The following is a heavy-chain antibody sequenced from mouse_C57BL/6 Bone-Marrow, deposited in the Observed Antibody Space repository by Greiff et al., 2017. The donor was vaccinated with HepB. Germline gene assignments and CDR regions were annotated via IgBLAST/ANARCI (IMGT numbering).Heavy chain of an antibody. CDR1: GYTFTSYW. Sequence: VQLQQSGAELVKPGASVKLSCKASGYTFTSYWMQWVKQRPGQGLEWIGEIDPSDSYTNYNQKFKGKATLTVDTSSSTAYMQLSSLTSEDSAVYYCASITTVVATEAMDYWGQGTSVTVSS. CDR2: IDPSDSYT. V-gene: IGHV1-50*01. CDR3: ASITTVVATEAMDY. D-gene: IGHD1-1*01. J-gene: IGHJ4*01.